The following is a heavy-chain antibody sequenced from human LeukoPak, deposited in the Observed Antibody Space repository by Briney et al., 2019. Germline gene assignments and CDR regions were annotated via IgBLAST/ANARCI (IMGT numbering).Heavy chain of an antibody. Sequence: SETLSLTCTVSGGSISSYYWSWIRQPAGEGLEWIGRIYTSGSTNYNPSLKSRVTMSVDTSKNQFSLKLSSVTAADTAVYYCARDNLGYCSGGSCGRWFDPWGQGTLVTVSS. CDR3: ARDNLGYCSGGSCGRWFDP. D-gene: IGHD2-15*01. CDR1: GGSISSYY. CDR2: IYTSGST. V-gene: IGHV4-4*07. J-gene: IGHJ5*02.